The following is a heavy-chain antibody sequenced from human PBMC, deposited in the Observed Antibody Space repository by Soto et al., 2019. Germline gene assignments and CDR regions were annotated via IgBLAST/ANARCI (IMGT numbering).Heavy chain of an antibody. D-gene: IGHD5-12*01. CDR3: ARHVEMATNFDY. CDR2: IYYSGST. Sequence: KSSETLSLTCTVSGGSISSYYWSWIRQPPGKGLEWIGYIYYSGSTNYNPSLKSRVTISVDTSKNQFSLKLSSVTAADTAVYYCARHVEMATNFDYWGQGTLVTVSS. CDR1: GGSISSYY. V-gene: IGHV4-59*01. J-gene: IGHJ4*02.